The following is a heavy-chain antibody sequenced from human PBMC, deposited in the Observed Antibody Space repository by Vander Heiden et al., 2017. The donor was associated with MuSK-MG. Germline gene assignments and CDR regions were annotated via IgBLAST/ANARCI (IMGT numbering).Heavy chain of an antibody. CDR2: TYYRSKWYN. V-gene: IGHV6-1*01. Sequence: QVQLQQSGPGLVKPSQTLSPTCPISGDSVPSNSAAWNWIRQSPSRGLEWLGRTYYRSKWYNDYAVSVKSRITINPDTSKNQFSLQLNSVTPEDTAVYYCAREPSYDYVWGSYRPDAFDIWGHGTMVTVSS. J-gene: IGHJ3*02. CDR3: AREPSYDYVWGSYRPDAFDI. CDR1: GDSVPSNSAA. D-gene: IGHD3-16*02.